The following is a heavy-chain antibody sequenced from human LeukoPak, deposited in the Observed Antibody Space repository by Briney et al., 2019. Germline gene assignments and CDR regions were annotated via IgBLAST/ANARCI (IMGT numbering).Heavy chain of an antibody. J-gene: IGHJ6*03. CDR2: IYYSGRT. Sequence: PSETLSLTCSVSGDSVSRSDSYWDWIRQPPGKGLEWIGTIYYSGRTYYSPSLKSRVTMSVDPSNNQFSLNLRSVTAADTAVYYCARDSYGDFDYLDVWGKGTTVTVSS. D-gene: IGHD4-17*01. CDR1: GDSVSRSDSY. CDR3: ARDSYGDFDYLDV. V-gene: IGHV4-39*02.